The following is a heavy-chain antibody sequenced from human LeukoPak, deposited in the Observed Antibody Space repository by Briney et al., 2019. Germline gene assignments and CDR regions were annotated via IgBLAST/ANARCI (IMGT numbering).Heavy chain of an antibody. J-gene: IGHJ3*02. CDR2: TNTNSGNP. V-gene: IGHV7-4-1*02. Sequence: ASVKVSCKASGYTFTTYAMNWVRQAPGQGLEWMGWTNTNSGNPTYAQGFTGRFVFSLDTSVSTAYLQISSLKAEDTAVYYCARVVDYYDSSGPRGWDAFDIWGQGTMVTVSS. CDR3: ARVVDYYDSSGPRGWDAFDI. D-gene: IGHD3-22*01. CDR1: GYTFTTYA.